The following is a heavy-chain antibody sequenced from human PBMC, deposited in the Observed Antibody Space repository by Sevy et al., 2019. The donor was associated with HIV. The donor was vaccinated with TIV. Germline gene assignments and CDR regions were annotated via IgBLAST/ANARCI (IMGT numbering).Heavy chain of an antibody. J-gene: IGHJ6*02. CDR2: IKRDGSEK. Sequence: GGSLRLSCVASGFTFSNYWMSWVHQAPGKGLEWVANIKRDGSEKYYVASVKGRFTISRDNDKTSLYLQMNSLRDEDTAVYYCARDCNSATCLWGLDVWGLGTTVTVSS. CDR3: ARDCNSATCLWGLDV. V-gene: IGHV3-7*03. D-gene: IGHD1-26*01. CDR1: GFTFSNYW.